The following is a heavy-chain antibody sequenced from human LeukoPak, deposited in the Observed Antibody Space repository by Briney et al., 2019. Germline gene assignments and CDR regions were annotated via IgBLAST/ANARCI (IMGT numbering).Heavy chain of an antibody. V-gene: IGHV5-51*01. Sequence: GESLKISCKGSGYRLTSYWIGLVRQMPGKGLEWMGIIYPGDSDTRYSPSFQGQATISADKSISTAYLQWRSLKASDSAMYYCARQAAAGIYWGQGTLVTVSS. D-gene: IGHD2-2*01. J-gene: IGHJ4*02. CDR3: ARQAAAGIY. CDR1: GYRLTSYW. CDR2: IYPGDSDT.